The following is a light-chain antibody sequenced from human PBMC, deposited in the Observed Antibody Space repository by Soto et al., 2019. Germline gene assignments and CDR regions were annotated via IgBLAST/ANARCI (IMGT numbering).Light chain of an antibody. Sequence: QSVLTQPPSVSEAPGQRVTISCTGSSSNIGAGYEAHWYQQVPGTAPKLLIYENNNRPSGVPDRFSGSKSGTSASLAITGLQAEAEAEYSCQSYDSSLSGYVFGTGTKLTVL. CDR2: ENN. CDR3: QSYDSSLSGYV. CDR1: SSNIGAGYE. J-gene: IGLJ1*01. V-gene: IGLV1-40*01.